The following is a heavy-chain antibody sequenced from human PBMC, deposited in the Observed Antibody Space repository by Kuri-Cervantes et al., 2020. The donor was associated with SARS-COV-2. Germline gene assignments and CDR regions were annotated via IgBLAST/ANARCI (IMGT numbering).Heavy chain of an antibody. D-gene: IGHD2-2*02. CDR1: GYTFTSYY. CDR3: ARERSYCSSTSCYNTPWTFDY. Sequence: SVKVSCKASGYTFTSYYMHWVRQAPGQGLEWMGGIIPILGIANYAQKFQGRVTITADKSTSTAYMELSSLRPEDTAVYYCARERSYCSSTSCYNTPWTFDYWGQGTLVTVSS. V-gene: IGHV1-69*10. J-gene: IGHJ4*02. CDR2: IIPILGIA.